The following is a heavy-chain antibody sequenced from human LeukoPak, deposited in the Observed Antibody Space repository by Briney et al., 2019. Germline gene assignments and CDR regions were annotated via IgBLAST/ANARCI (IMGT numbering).Heavy chain of an antibody. V-gene: IGHV4-4*07. D-gene: IGHD1-26*01. Sequence: SETLSHTRTVSGGSLRSYFRRWIRQPAGKGPEWIERIYSSRNTNYNASLKSRVSMSVDTSKNQFSLKLSSVTAADTAVVYCARENSGSYREFDYWGQGTLVTVSS. J-gene: IGHJ4*02. CDR2: IYSSRNT. CDR1: GGSLRSYF. CDR3: ARENSGSYREFDY.